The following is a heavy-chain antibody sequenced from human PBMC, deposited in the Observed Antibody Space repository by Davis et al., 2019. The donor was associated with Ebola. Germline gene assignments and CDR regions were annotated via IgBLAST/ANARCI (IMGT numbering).Heavy chain of an antibody. Sequence: AASVKVSCKASGYTFTSYYMHWVRQAPGQGLEWMGGIIPIFGTANYAQKFQGRVTITADESTSTAYMELSSLRSEDTAVYYCCLEEPAGDYGDYVDYWGQGTLVTVSS. CDR2: IIPIFGTA. CDR3: CLEEPAGDYGDYVDY. CDR1: GYTFTSYY. J-gene: IGHJ4*02. V-gene: IGHV1-69*13. D-gene: IGHD4-17*01.